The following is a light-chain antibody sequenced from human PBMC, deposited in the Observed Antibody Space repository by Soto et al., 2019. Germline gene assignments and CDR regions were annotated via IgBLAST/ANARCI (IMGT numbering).Light chain of an antibody. CDR3: SSYAGSNSYV. CDR2: EVS. V-gene: IGLV2-8*01. J-gene: IGLJ1*01. Sequence: QSALTQPPSASGSPGQSVTVSCTGTSSDVGGYNFVSWYQQHPGKVPKLVIYEVSKRPSGVPDRFSGSKSGNTASLTVSGLQAEDEADCYCSSYAGSNSYVFGTGTKLTVL. CDR1: SSDVGGYNF.